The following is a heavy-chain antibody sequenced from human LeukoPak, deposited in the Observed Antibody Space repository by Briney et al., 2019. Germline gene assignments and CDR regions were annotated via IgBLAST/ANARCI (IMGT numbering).Heavy chain of an antibody. CDR1: GGSIGWDY. J-gene: IGHJ4*02. V-gene: IGHV4-4*07. D-gene: IGHD3-22*01. CDR2: IYKSGST. CDR3: AREEYFQDSNGYSYYFHS. Sequence: SETLSLTCTVSGGSIGWDYWSWIRQSAGKGLEWIGRIYKSGSTNYNPSFRSRVTMSVDTSKNQFSLNVTSVTAADAAVYYCAREEYFQDSNGYSYYFHSWGQGSLVTVSS.